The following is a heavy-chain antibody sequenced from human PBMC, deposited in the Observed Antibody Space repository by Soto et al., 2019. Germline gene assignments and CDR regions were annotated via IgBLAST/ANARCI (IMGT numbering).Heavy chain of an antibody. CDR2: ISAYNGNT. J-gene: IGHJ4*02. D-gene: IGHD1-26*01. CDR1: GYTFTSYG. Sequence: ASVKVSCKASGYTFTSYGISCVRQAPGQGLEWMGWISAYNGNTNYAQKLQGRVTMTTDTSTSTAYMELRSLRSDDTAVYYCARDAPGWELLGGAFDYWGQGTLVTVSS. V-gene: IGHV1-18*01. CDR3: ARDAPGWELLGGAFDY.